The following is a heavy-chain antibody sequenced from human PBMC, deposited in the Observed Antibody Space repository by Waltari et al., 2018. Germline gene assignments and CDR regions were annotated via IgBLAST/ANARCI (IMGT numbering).Heavy chain of an antibody. CDR2: ISASGGTT. J-gene: IGHJ4*02. D-gene: IGHD3-9*01. V-gene: IGHV3-23*01. Sequence: EVQLLESGGGLVQPGGSLKLSCAASGFTFNTFAMSWVRQAPGKGPEWVSTISASGGTTYDADSVRGRFTISRDNSKNTLYLQIDSLRAEDSAIYYCAKDRARYQTQYCFDYWGQGTLVTVSS. CDR1: GFTFNTFA. CDR3: AKDRARYQTQYCFDY.